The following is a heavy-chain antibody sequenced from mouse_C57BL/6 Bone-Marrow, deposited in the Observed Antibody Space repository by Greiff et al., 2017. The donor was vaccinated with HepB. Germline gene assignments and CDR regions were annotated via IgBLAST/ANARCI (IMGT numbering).Heavy chain of an antibody. Sequence: EVQVVESGEGLVKPGGSLKLSCAASGFTFSSYAMSWVRQTPEKRLEWVAYISSGGDYIYYADTVKGRFTIYRDNARNTLYLQRSSLKSEDTAMYYCTSYDAREGYYFDCWGQGTTLAVSS. V-gene: IGHV5-9-1*02. D-gene: IGHD2-12*01. CDR2: ISSGGDYI. CDR1: GFTFSSYA. J-gene: IGHJ2*01. CDR3: TSYDAREGYYFDC.